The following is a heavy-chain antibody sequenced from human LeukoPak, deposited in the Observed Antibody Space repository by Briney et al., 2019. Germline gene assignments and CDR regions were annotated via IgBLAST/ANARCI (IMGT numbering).Heavy chain of an antibody. CDR2: ISGSGGST. V-gene: IGHV3-23*01. Sequence: PGGSLRLSCAASGFTFSSYAMSWVRQAPGKGLEWVSAISGSGGSTYYAHSVKGRFTISRDNSKNTLYLQMNSLRAEDTAVYYCAKSPITMIVVVPYFDYWGQGTLVTVSS. CDR3: AKSPITMIVVVPYFDY. J-gene: IGHJ4*02. D-gene: IGHD3-22*01. CDR1: GFTFSSYA.